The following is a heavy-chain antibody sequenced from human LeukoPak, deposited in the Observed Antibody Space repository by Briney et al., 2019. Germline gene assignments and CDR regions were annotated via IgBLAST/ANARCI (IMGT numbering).Heavy chain of an antibody. D-gene: IGHD3-9*01. V-gene: IGHV3-30*01. J-gene: IGHJ4*02. CDR3: ARSELRYFDWLLLGHCDY. Sequence: GGSLRLSCAASGFTFSSYAMHWVRQAPGKGLEWVAVISYDGSNKYYADSVKGRFTISRDNSKNTLYLQMNSLRAEDTAVYYCARSELRYFDWLLLGHCDYWGQGTLVTVSS. CDR2: ISYDGSNK. CDR1: GFTFSSYA.